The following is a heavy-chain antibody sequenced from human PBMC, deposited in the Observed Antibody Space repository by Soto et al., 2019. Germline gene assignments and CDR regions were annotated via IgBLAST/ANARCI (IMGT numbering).Heavy chain of an antibody. J-gene: IGHJ4*02. D-gene: IGHD5-12*01. CDR2: TYYRSKWYN. Sequence: SQTLSLTCAISGDSVSSNSAAWNWIRQSPSRGLEWLGRTYYRSKWYNDYAVSVKSRITINPDTSKNQFSLQLNSVTPEDTAVYYCARDPLSEYSGYEGFDYWGQGTLVTVSS. V-gene: IGHV6-1*01. CDR1: GDSVSSNSAA. CDR3: ARDPLSEYSGYEGFDY.